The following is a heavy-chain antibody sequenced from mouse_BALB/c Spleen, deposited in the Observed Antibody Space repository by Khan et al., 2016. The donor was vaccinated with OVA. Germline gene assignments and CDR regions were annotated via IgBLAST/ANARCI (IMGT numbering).Heavy chain of an antibody. V-gene: IGHV3-2*02. J-gene: IGHJ4*01. CDR2: ISSTGGT. CDR3: ARSLYYSYGYVLDC. Sequence: EVQLQESGPGLVKPSQSLSLTCTVTGYSITSDYAWNWIRQFPGNKLEWMGYISSTGGTSYNPSLKSRISITRDTSKNKFFLQLNSVTAEDTATYYCARSLYYSYGYVLDCWGRGTLVTVSS. D-gene: IGHD2-14*01. CDR1: GYSITSDYA.